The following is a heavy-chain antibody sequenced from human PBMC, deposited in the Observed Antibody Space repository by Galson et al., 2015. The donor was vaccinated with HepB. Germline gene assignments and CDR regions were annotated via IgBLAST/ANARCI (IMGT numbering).Heavy chain of an antibody. CDR1: GFTFSSYW. D-gene: IGHD3-3*01. CDR3: ARDTSTWKRVVSTLYYYGMDV. J-gene: IGHJ6*02. V-gene: IGHV3-74*01. CDR2: INSDGSST. Sequence: SLRLSCAASGFTFSSYWMHWVRQAPGKGLVWVSRINSDGSSTSYADSVKGRFTISRDNAKNTLYLQMNSLRAEDTAVYYCARDTSTWKRVVSTLYYYGMDVWGQGTTVTVSS.